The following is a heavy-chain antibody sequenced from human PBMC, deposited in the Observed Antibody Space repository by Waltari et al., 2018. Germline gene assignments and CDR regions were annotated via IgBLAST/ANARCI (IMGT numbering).Heavy chain of an antibody. CDR2: IWYDGSNK. D-gene: IGHD5-12*01. CDR3: ARAKGWLQLYWYFDL. Sequence: QVQLVESGGGVVQPGRSLRLSCAASGFTFSSYGMHWVGQAPGKGLEWVGGIWYDGSNKYYADSVKGRFTISRDNSKNTLYLQMNSLRAEDTAVYYCARAKGWLQLYWYFDLWGRGTLVTVSS. CDR1: GFTFSSYG. J-gene: IGHJ2*01. V-gene: IGHV3-33*01.